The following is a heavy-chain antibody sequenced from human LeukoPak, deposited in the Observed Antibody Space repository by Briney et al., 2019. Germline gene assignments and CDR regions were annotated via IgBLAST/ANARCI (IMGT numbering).Heavy chain of an antibody. Sequence: PSETLSLTCAVYGGSFSGYYWSWIRQPPGKGLEWIGEINHSGSTNYNPSLKSRVTISVDTSKNQFSLKLSSVTAADTAVYYCARGFQHWRQGTLVTVSS. CDR1: GGSFSGYY. CDR3: ARGFQH. V-gene: IGHV4-34*01. J-gene: IGHJ1*01. CDR2: INHSGST.